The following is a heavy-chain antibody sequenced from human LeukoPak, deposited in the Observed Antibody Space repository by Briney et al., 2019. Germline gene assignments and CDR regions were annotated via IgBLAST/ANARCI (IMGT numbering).Heavy chain of an antibody. V-gene: IGHV3-30-3*01. D-gene: IGHD3-3*01. CDR3: ARGCFWEEYDFSDY. Sequence: PGGSLRLSCAASGFTFSSYAMHWVRQAPGKGLEWVAVISYDGSNKYYADSVKGRFTISRDNSKNTLYLQMNSLRAEDTAVYYCARGCFWEEYDFSDYWGQGTLVTVSS. CDR1: GFTFSSYA. CDR2: ISYDGSNK. J-gene: IGHJ4*02.